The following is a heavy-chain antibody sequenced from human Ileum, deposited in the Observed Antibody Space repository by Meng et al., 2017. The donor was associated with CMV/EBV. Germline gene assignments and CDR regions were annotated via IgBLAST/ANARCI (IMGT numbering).Heavy chain of an antibody. D-gene: IGHD3-22*01. CDR3: ARLYYYDSSGYYSFDY. J-gene: IGHJ4*02. CDR2: IYYSGST. CDR1: GGSISSSSYY. V-gene: IGHV4-39*07. Sequence: SETLSLTCTVSGGSISSSSYYWGWIRQPPGKGREWIGSIYYSGSTYYNPSLKSRVTISVDTSKNQFSLTLSSVTAADTAVYYCARLYYYDSSGYYSFDYWGQGTMVTVSS.